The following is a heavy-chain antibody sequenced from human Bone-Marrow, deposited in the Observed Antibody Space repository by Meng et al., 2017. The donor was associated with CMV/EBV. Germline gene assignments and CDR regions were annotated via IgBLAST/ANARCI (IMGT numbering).Heavy chain of an antibody. CDR1: GGSFSGYY. J-gene: IGHJ4*02. V-gene: IGHV4-34*01. CDR2: INHSGST. CDR3: ARDDSSSWYGGANRFDY. D-gene: IGHD6-13*01. Sequence: SETLSLTCAVYGGSFSGYYWSWIRQPPGKGLEWIGEINHSGSTNYNPSLKSRVTISVDTSKNQFSLKLSSVTAADTAVYYCARDDSSSWYGGANRFDYWGQGTLVTVSS.